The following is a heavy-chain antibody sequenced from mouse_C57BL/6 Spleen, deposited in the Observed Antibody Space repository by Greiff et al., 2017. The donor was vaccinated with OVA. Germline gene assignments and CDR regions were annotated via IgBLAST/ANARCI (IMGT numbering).Heavy chain of an antibody. D-gene: IGHD1-1*01. CDR1: GYSFTGYY. Sequence: VQLKESGPELVKPGASVKISCKASGYSFTGYYMNWVKQSPEKSLEWIGEINPSTGGTTYNQKFKAKATLTVDKSSSTAYMQLKSLTSEDSAVYYCARSAVVDYWGQGTTLTVSS. V-gene: IGHV1-42*01. J-gene: IGHJ2*01. CDR2: INPSTGGT. CDR3: ARSAVVDY.